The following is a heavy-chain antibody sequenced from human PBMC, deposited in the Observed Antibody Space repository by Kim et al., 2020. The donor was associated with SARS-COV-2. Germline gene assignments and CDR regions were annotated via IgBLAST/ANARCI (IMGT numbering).Heavy chain of an antibody. Sequence: YYVDSVKGRFTISRDNAKNSLYLQMNGLRAEDTAVYYCARLGSSSWNFDYWGQGTLVTVSS. CDR3: ARLGSSSWNFDY. J-gene: IGHJ4*02. V-gene: IGHV3-7*04. D-gene: IGHD6-13*01.